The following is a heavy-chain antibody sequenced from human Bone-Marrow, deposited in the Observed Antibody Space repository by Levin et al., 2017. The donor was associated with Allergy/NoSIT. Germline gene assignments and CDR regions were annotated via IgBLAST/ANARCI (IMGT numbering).Heavy chain of an antibody. Sequence: GGSLRLSCAASGFTFSSYSMNWVRQAPGKGLEWVSSISSSSSYIYYADSVKGRFTISRDNAKNSLYLQMNSLRAEDTAVYYCARDRYCSGGSCYSNYYDYGMDVWGQGTTVTVSS. D-gene: IGHD2-15*01. CDR1: GFTFSSYS. J-gene: IGHJ6*02. CDR2: ISSSSSYI. CDR3: ARDRYCSGGSCYSNYYDYGMDV. V-gene: IGHV3-21*01.